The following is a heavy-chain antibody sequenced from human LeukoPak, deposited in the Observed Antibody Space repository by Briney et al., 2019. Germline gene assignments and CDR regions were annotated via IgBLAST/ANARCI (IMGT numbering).Heavy chain of an antibody. CDR1: GASISSHY. CDR3: ARDGPLTYFGGGYMDV. V-gene: IGHV4-59*11. D-gene: IGHD3-3*01. J-gene: IGHJ6*03. Sequence: SETLSLTCSVSGASISSHYWSWIRQPPRKGLAWMGYTYCSGTYNYNPSLKPRVTIPLATSKDQISLQLRSVTAADTAVYYCARDGPLTYFGGGYMDVWGRGTTVTVSS. CDR2: TYCSGTY.